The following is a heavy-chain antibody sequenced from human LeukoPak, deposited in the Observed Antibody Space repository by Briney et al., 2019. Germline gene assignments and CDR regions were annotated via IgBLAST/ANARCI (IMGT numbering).Heavy chain of an antibody. V-gene: IGHV4-59*08. D-gene: IGHD3-10*01. CDR1: GGSISSYY. CDR2: IYYSGST. CDR3: ARRGYYGSGSHDY. Sequence: PSETLSLTCTVSGGSISSYYWSWIRQPLGKGLEWIGYIYYSGSTNYNPSLKSRVTISVDTSKNQFSLKLSSVTAADTAVYYCARRGYYGSGSHDYWGQGTLVTVSS. J-gene: IGHJ4*02.